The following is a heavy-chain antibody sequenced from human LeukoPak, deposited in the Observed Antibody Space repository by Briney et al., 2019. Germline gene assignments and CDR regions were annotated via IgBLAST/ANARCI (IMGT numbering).Heavy chain of an antibody. CDR1: GFTIGPYA. D-gene: IGHD2/OR15-2a*01. CDR3: ATWAFYHNLDV. Sequence: GGALRLSCAASGFTIGPYAMYWVRQGPGRGLEWVSVIKADGSGTFYADSVRGRFTTSRDNSKNSLYLQMNSLTSQDTALYYCATWAFYHNLDVWGQGTTVIVSS. V-gene: IGHV3-43*02. J-gene: IGHJ6*02. CDR2: IKADGSGT.